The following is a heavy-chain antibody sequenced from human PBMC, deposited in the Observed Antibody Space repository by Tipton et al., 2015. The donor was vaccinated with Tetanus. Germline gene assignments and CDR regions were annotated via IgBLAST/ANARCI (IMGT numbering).Heavy chain of an antibody. CDR2: IYDSGSI. D-gene: IGHD1-1*01. V-gene: IGHV4-31*03. CDR1: GGSISSGGYY. J-gene: IGHJ6*02. Sequence: TLSLTCIVSGGSISSGGYYWSWIRPDPGKGLGWIGYIYDSGSIYYNPSLKRRVSISIDTSKNQFSLKLSSVTAADTAVYYCARERYIHYGMDVWGQGTTVTVSS. CDR3: ARERYIHYGMDV.